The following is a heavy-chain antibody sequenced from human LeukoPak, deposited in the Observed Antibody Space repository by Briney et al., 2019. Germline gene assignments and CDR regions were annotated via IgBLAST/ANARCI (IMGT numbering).Heavy chain of an antibody. J-gene: IGHJ4*02. CDR3: AKVSVRTGTNYY. D-gene: IGHD1-1*01. CDR2: ISGSGGST. CDR1: GFTFSSYA. Sequence: GGSLRLSCAASGFTFSSYAMSWVRQAPGKGLEWVSAISGSGGSTYYADPVKGRFTISRDNSKNTLYLQMNSLRAEDTAVYYCAKVSVRTGTNYYWGQGTLVTVSS. V-gene: IGHV3-23*01.